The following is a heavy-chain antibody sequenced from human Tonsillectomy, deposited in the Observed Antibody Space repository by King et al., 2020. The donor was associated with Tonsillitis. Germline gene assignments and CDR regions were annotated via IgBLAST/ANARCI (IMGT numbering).Heavy chain of an antibody. CDR1: GDSISSSY. V-gene: IGHV4-59*01. CDR2: IYYSGST. J-gene: IGHJ5*02. D-gene: IGHD2-2*01. Sequence: QLQESGPGLVKPSETLSLTCTVSGDSISSSYWSWIRQPPGKGLEWIAYIYYSGSTNYNPSLKSRVTISVDTPKNQFSLKLSSVTAADTVVYYCARVASSSTSGGWFDPCGQGTLVTVSS. CDR3: ARVASSSTSGGWFDP.